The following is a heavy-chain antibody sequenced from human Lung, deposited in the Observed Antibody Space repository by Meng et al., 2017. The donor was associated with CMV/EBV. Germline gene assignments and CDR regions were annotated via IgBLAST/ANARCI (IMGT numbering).Heavy chain of an antibody. D-gene: IGHD6-19*01. J-gene: IGHJ4*02. CDR1: GGSISSYY. CDR3: ARAEADTGNFDY. Sequence: QVQSRESGPGLVKPSETLSLTCTVSGGSISSYYWSWIRQSAGKGLEWIGRIYTSGTTIYNPSLKSRLTLSLDTSKDQFSLKLNSVTAADTAVYYCARAEADTGNFDYWGQGTLVTVSS. CDR2: IYTSGTT. V-gene: IGHV4-4*07.